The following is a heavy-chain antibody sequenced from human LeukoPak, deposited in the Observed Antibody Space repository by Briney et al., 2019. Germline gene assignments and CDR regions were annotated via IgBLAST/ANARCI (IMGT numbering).Heavy chain of an antibody. CDR3: VRGPPNWGFDF. V-gene: IGHV1-8*02. J-gene: IGHJ4*02. CDR1: GGTFSSYA. D-gene: IGHD7-27*01. Sequence: ASVKVSCKASGGTFSSYAISWVRHATGQGLEWMGWMSPNSGDTGYAQKFQGRVTMTRDTSISTAFMELTSLRSEDTAVYYCVRGPPNWGFDFWGQGALVTVSS. CDR2: MSPNSGDT.